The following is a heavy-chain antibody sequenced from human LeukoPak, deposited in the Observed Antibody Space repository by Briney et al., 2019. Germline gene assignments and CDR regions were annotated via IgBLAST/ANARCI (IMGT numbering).Heavy chain of an antibody. CDR3: ARGVVGATPYDY. V-gene: IGHV6-1*01. CDR2: THYRSKWFY. D-gene: IGHD1-26*01. J-gene: IGHJ4*02. Sequence: QSQTLSLTCALSGDSVSSNSAAWNWFRQSSSRGLEWLGRTHYRSKWFYDYAVSVKSRITIIPDTSKNQFSLVLKSVTPEDTAVYFCARGVVGATPYDYWGQGTLVTVSS. CDR1: GDSVSSNSAA.